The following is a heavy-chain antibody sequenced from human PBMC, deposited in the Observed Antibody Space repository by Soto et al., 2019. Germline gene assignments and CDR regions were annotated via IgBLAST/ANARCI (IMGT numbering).Heavy chain of an antibody. CDR2: ISSSSSYI. CDR1: GFTFSSYS. D-gene: IGHD4-17*01. CDR3: ARDDYGDLPPFDY. V-gene: IGHV3-21*01. Sequence: EVQLVESGGGLDKPGGSLRLSCAASGFTFSSYSMNWVRQAPGKGLEWVSSISSSSSYIYYADSVKGRFTISKDNAKNSLYLQMNSLTAEDTAVYYFARDDYGDLPPFDYWGQGTLVTVSS. J-gene: IGHJ4*02.